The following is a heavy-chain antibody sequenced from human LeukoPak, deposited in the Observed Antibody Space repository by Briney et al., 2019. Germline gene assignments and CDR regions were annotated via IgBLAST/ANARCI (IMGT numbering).Heavy chain of an antibody. D-gene: IGHD4-17*01. CDR2: IIPILGIA. CDR3: APTVTTDS. V-gene: IGHV1-69*04. Sequence: SVKVSCKASGGTFSSYAISWVRQAPGQGLEWMGRIIPILGIAHYAQKFQGRVTITADKSTSTAYMELSSLRSEDAAVYYCAPTVTTDSWGQGTLVTVSS. J-gene: IGHJ4*02. CDR1: GGTFSSYA.